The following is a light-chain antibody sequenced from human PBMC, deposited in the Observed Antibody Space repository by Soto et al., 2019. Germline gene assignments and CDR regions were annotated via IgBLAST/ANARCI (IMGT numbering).Light chain of an antibody. Sequence: QSALTQPPSASGSPGQSVTISCIGTSSDVGGYNYVSWYQQHPGKAPKLMIYEVSKRPSGVPDRFSDSKSGNTASLTVSGLQAEDEADYYCSSYAASNNLGVFGGGTKLTVL. CDR2: EVS. J-gene: IGLJ2*01. CDR1: SSDVGGYNY. V-gene: IGLV2-8*01. CDR3: SSYAASNNLGV.